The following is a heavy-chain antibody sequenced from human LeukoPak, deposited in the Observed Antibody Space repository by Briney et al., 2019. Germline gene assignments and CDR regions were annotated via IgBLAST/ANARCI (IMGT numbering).Heavy chain of an antibody. CDR1: GGSISSSSYY. J-gene: IGHJ4*02. CDR3: ARDRGDTAMVPDY. Sequence: PSETLSLTCTVSGGSISSSSYYWGWIRQPPGKGLEWIGSIYYSGSTYYNPSLKSPVTISVDTSKNQFSLKLSSVTAADTAVYYCARDRGDTAMVPDYWGQGTLVTVSS. V-gene: IGHV4-39*07. CDR2: IYYSGST. D-gene: IGHD5-18*01.